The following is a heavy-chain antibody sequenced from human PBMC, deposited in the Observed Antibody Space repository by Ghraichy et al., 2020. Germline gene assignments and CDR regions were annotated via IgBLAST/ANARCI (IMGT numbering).Heavy chain of an antibody. J-gene: IGHJ5*02. CDR1: GGSISSSSYY. D-gene: IGHD3-22*01. CDR3: ARHIKRSGYYDSSRPPPSWWFDP. CDR2: IYYSGST. Sequence: SETLSLTFTVSGGSISSSSYYWGWIRQPPGKGLEWIGSIYYSGSTYYNPSLKSRVTISVDTSKNQFSLKLSSVTAADTAVYYCARHIKRSGYYDSSRPPPSWWFDPWGQGTLVTVSS. V-gene: IGHV4-39*01.